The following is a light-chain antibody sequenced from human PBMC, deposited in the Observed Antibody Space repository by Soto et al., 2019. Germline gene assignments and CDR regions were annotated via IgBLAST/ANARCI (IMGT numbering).Light chain of an antibody. Sequence: DIQMTQSPSTLSASVGDRVTITCRTSQSISSWLAWYQQKPGKAPKLLIYDASSLESGVPSRFSGSGSGTKFTLASSSLQADDFATYYCQQYNSYSTVGQGTKLEIK. V-gene: IGKV1-5*01. J-gene: IGKJ1*01. CDR1: QSISSW. CDR3: QQYNSYST. CDR2: DAS.